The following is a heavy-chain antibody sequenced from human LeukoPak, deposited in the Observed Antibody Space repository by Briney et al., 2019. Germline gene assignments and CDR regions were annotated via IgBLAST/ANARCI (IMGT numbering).Heavy chain of an antibody. Sequence: GGSLRLSCAASGFTFSCCGIHWVRQAPGKGLEWVTFIRNDGSDKYYADSVKGRFTISRDNSKNTVYLQMNSLRAEDTAVYYCARDPVAQYYLDYWGQGTLVTVSS. D-gene: IGHD2-15*01. CDR2: IRNDGSDK. V-gene: IGHV3-30*02. CDR1: GFTFSCCG. CDR3: ARDPVAQYYLDY. J-gene: IGHJ4*02.